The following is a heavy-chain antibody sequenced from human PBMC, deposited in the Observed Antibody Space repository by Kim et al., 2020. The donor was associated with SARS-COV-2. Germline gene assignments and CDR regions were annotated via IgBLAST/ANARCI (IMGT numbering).Heavy chain of an antibody. CDR3: ARDGRSVDYYFDY. Sequence: ASVKVSCKASGYTLSSYCMHWVRQAPGQRPEWMGWINGVNGNTKYSQKFEGRVTTTRDTSASTVYMELSSLISEDTAVYYCARDGRSVDYYFDYWGQGTLVTVSS. V-gene: IGHV1-3*01. CDR2: INGVNGNT. J-gene: IGHJ4*02. CDR1: GYTLSSYC.